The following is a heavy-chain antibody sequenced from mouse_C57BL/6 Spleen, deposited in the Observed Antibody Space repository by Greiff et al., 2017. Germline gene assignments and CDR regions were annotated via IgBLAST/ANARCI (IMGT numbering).Heavy chain of an antibody. V-gene: IGHV5-17*01. Sequence: EVMLVESGGGLVKPGGSLKLSCAASGFTFSDYGMHWVRQAPEKGLEWVAYISSGSSTIYYADTVKGRFTLARDNAKNTLFLQMTSLRSEDTAMYYCARFGEDAMDYWGQGTSGTVSS. CDR2: ISSGSSTI. CDR1: GFTFSDYG. D-gene: IGHD3-1*01. J-gene: IGHJ4*01. CDR3: ARFGEDAMDY.